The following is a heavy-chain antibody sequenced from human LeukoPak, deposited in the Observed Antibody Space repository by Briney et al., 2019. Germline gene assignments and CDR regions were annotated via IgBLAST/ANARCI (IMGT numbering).Heavy chain of an antibody. V-gene: IGHV3-7*03. CDR2: IKEDGTET. D-gene: IGHD5-24*01. Sequence: GGSLRLSCAASGFMFSSNWMSWVRLAPGKGLEWVANIKEDGTETYYVDSVKGRFTTSRDNAKNSLYLQMNSLRVEDTAVYYCAKEGRSLQTYWGQGTLVTVSS. CDR3: AKEGRSLQTY. J-gene: IGHJ4*02. CDR1: GFMFSSNW.